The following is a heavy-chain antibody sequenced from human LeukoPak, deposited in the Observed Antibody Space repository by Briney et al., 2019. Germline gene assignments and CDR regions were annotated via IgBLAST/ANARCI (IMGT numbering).Heavy chain of an antibody. V-gene: IGHV4-59*01. D-gene: IGHD6-13*01. Sequence: SETLSVTCTVSGDSIRSYYWSWIRQPPGRGLEGIGYIYHSGSTNYNPSLKSRVTISADTSKDQFALKLASLTAADTAVYYCATGYSSTWSYFDYWGQGTLVTVSS. CDR1: GDSIRSYY. CDR3: ATGYSSTWSYFDY. J-gene: IGHJ4*02. CDR2: IYHSGST.